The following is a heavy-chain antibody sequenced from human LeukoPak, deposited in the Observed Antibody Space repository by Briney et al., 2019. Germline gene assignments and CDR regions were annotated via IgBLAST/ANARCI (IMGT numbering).Heavy chain of an antibody. Sequence: SETLSLTCAVYGGSFSGYYWSCIRQPPGKGLEWIGEINHSGSTNYNPSLKSRVTISVDTSKNPFSLKLSSVTAADTAVYYCARGGGRSSYHYYYYYGMDVWGQGTTVTVSS. CDR2: INHSGST. V-gene: IGHV4-34*01. CDR3: ARGGGRSSYHYYYYYGMDV. D-gene: IGHD3-3*01. CDR1: GGSFSGYY. J-gene: IGHJ6*02.